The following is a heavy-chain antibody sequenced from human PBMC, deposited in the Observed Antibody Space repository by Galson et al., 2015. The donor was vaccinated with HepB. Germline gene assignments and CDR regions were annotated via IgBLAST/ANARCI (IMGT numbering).Heavy chain of an antibody. J-gene: IGHJ4*02. Sequence: SLRLSCAASGFTFSNAWMSWVRQAPGKGLEWVGRIKSKTDGGTTDYAAPVKGRFTISRDDSKNTLYLQMNSLKTEDTAVYYCTTESAYSYGHEYWGQGTLVTVSS. CDR1: GFTFSNAW. V-gene: IGHV3-15*01. D-gene: IGHD5-18*01. CDR3: TTESAYSYGHEY. CDR2: IKSKTDGGTT.